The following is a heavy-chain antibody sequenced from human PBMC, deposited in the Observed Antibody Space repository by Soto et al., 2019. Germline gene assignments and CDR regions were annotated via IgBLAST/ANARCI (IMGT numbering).Heavy chain of an antibody. J-gene: IGHJ4*02. Sequence: GASVKVSCKAYGYTFTSYGVSWVRQAPGQGLEWMGWISAYNGNTNYAQKLQGRVTMTTDTSTSTAYMELRSLRSDDTAVYYCARPYCSGGSCPIDYWGQGTLVTVSS. CDR3: ARPYCSGGSCPIDY. D-gene: IGHD2-15*01. CDR1: GYTFTSYG. CDR2: ISAYNGNT. V-gene: IGHV1-18*01.